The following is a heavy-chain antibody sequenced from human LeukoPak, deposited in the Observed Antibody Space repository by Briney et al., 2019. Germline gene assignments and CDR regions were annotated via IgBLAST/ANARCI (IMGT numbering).Heavy chain of an antibody. CDR3: ARHSTSTSEAFDI. Sequence: SETLSLTCTVSGGSISSSNYYWGWIRQPPGKGLERIGSIYYSGSTYYNPSLKSRVTISVDTSKNQFSLKLSSVTAADTTVYYCARHSTSTSEAFDISGLGTMVTVSS. V-gene: IGHV4-39*01. J-gene: IGHJ3*02. CDR2: IYYSGST. D-gene: IGHD2-2*01. CDR1: GGSISSSNYY.